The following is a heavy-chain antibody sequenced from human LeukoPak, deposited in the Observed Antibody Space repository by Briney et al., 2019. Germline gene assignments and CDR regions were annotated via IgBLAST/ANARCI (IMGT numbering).Heavy chain of an antibody. J-gene: IGHJ6*02. CDR2: MHPNRGNT. Sequence: GASVKVSCKASGYTFTGYYMHWVRQAPGQGLEWMGWMHPNRGNTGYAQKFQGRVTMTRNTSISTAYMELSSLRSEDTAVYYCARASYYDFWSGYFNHNYYYYGMDVWGQGTTVTVSS. CDR1: GYTFTGYY. V-gene: IGHV1-8*02. D-gene: IGHD3-3*01. CDR3: ARASYYDFWSGYFNHNYYYYGMDV.